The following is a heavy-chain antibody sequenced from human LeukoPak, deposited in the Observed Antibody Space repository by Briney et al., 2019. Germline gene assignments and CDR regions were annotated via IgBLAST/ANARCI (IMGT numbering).Heavy chain of an antibody. CDR3: ARELYCGGDCYAFDI. D-gene: IGHD2-21*02. CDR2: IYPSGSP. Sequence: SETLSLTCTVSGGSISSYYWSRIREPAGKGLEWIGRIYPSGSPKYNPSLKSRVTMSVDTSKNQSSLKLSSVTAADTAVYYCARELYCGGDCYAFDIWGQGTMVTVSS. J-gene: IGHJ3*02. V-gene: IGHV4-4*07. CDR1: GGSISSYY.